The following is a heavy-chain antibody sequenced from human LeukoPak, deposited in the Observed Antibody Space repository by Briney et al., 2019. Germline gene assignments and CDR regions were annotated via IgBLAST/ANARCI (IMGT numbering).Heavy chain of an antibody. J-gene: IGHJ6*03. CDR1: GGSFSGYY. CDR3: ARAQYHSSSWYRGPYYYYMDV. Sequence: SETLSLTCAVYGGSFSGYYWSWIRQPPGKGLEWIGEINHSGSTNYNPSLKSRVTISVDTSKNQFSLKLSSVTAADTAVYYRARAQYHSSSWYRGPYYYYMDVWGKGTTVTVSS. CDR2: INHSGST. V-gene: IGHV4-34*01. D-gene: IGHD6-13*01.